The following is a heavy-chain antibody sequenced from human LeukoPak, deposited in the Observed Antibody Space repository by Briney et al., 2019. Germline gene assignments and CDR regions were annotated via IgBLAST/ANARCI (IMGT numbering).Heavy chain of an antibody. CDR1: GYRFTSYW. Sequence: GESLKISCKGSGYRFTSYWIGWVGHMPGKGLEWMGLIYPGDSDTRYRPSIQRHVTIPGHKSISTAYLQWSSLKASDTAMYYCAGSLKDYYCYGMDVWVQGTTVAVSS. CDR3: AGSLKDYYCYGMDV. D-gene: IGHD3-16*02. CDR2: IYPGDSDT. J-gene: IGHJ6*02. V-gene: IGHV5-51*01.